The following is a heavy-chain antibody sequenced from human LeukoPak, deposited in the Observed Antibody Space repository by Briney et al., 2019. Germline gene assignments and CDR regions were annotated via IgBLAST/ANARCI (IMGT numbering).Heavy chain of an antibody. CDR3: ASLKNSYDSSGYLVTDAFDI. D-gene: IGHD3-22*01. CDR1: GYTFTSYD. Sequence: ASVKVSCKASGYTFTSYDINWVRQATGQGLEWMGWMNPNSGNTGHEQKLQGRVTMTTDTSTSTAYMELRSLRSDDTAVYYCASLKNSYDSSGYLVTDAFDIWGQGTMVTVSS. V-gene: IGHV1-8*01. J-gene: IGHJ3*02. CDR2: MNPNSGNT.